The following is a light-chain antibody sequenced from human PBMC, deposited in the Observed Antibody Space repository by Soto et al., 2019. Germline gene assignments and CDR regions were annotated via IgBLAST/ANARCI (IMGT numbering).Light chain of an antibody. CDR1: QSVSSSY. Sequence: EIVVTHSPGTLSLSPGERATLSCRASQSVSSSYLAWYQQKPGQAPRLLIYGASSRATGIPDRFSGSGSGTDFTLTISRLEPEDFAVYYCQQYGSSSWTFGQGTKVEIK. CDR3: QQYGSSSWT. CDR2: GAS. V-gene: IGKV3-20*01. J-gene: IGKJ1*01.